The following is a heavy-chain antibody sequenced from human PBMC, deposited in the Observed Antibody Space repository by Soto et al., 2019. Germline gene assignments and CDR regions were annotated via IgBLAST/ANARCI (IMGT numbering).Heavy chain of an antibody. D-gene: IGHD6-19*01. CDR2: IIPIFGTA. CDR1: GGTFSSYA. Sequence: ASVKVSCKASGGTFSSYAISWVRQAPGQGLEWMGGIIPIFGTANYAQKFQGRVTITADESTSTAYMELSSLRSEDTAVYYCAREGQWLAYFDYWGQGTLVTAPQ. J-gene: IGHJ4*02. V-gene: IGHV1-69*13. CDR3: AREGQWLAYFDY.